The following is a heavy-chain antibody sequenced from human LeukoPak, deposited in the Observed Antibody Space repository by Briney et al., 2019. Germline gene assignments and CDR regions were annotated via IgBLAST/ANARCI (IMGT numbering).Heavy chain of an antibody. CDR2: IYYSGST. CDR1: GGSISSYY. CDR3: ARDLFQGNWFDP. Sequence: SETLSLTCTVSGGSISSYYWSWIRQPPGKGLEWIGYIYYSGSTNYNPSLKSRVTISVDTSKNRFSLKLSSVTAADTAVYYCARDLFQGNWFDPWGQGTLVTVSS. J-gene: IGHJ5*02. V-gene: IGHV4-59*01.